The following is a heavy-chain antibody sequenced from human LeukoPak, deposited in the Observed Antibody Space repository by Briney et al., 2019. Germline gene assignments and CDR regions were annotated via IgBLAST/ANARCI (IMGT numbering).Heavy chain of an antibody. CDR3: ARGLGEPGSNWFDP. CDR1: GYTFTSYD. CDR2: MNPNSGNT. D-gene: IGHD1-14*01. Sequence: ASVKVSCKASGYTFTSYDINWVRQATGQGLEWMGWMNPNSGNTGYVQKFQGRVTMTRNTSISTAYMELSSLRSEDTAVYYCARGLGEPGSNWFDPWGQGTLVTVSS. V-gene: IGHV1-8*01. J-gene: IGHJ5*02.